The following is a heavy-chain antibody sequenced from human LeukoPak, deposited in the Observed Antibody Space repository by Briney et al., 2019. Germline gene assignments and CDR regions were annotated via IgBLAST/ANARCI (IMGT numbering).Heavy chain of an antibody. CDR1: GFTFSAYA. D-gene: IGHD4-17*01. Sequence: GGSLGLSCTASGFTFSAYAMMWVRQAPGKGPEWISAIRGGGGGAFYADSVKGRFTISRDNSKYTLFLQMNSLRAEDTAVYYCARDPNGDYVGAFDMWGPGTMVTVSS. CDR3: ARDPNGDYVGAFDM. CDR2: IRGGGGGA. J-gene: IGHJ3*02. V-gene: IGHV3-23*01.